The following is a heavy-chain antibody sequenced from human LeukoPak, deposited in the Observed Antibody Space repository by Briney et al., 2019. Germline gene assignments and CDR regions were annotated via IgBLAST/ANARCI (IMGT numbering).Heavy chain of an antibody. CDR1: GYTFTNNY. CDR3: ARVSCPNGVCYTGGYYFDY. V-gene: IGHV1-46*01. J-gene: IGHJ4*02. Sequence: GASVKVSCKASGYTFTNNYLHWVRQAPGQGLEWMGMIYPRDGSTSYAQNFQGRVTVTRDTSTTTVHMELRGLRSEDTAVYYCARVSCPNGVCYTGGYYFDYWGQGTLVTVSS. D-gene: IGHD2-8*01. CDR2: IYPRDGST.